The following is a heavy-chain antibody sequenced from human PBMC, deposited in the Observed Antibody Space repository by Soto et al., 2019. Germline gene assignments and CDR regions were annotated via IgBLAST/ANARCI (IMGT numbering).Heavy chain of an antibody. J-gene: IGHJ3*02. CDR1: GYTFTGYY. Sequence: ASVKVSCKASGYTFTGYYMHWVRQAPGQGLEWMGWINPNSGGTNYAQKFQGWVTMTRDTSISTAYMELSRLRSGDTAVYYCARGITMVRGVIIMGHDAFDIWGQGTMVTVSS. CDR2: INPNSGGT. CDR3: ARGITMVRGVIIMGHDAFDI. V-gene: IGHV1-2*04. D-gene: IGHD3-10*01.